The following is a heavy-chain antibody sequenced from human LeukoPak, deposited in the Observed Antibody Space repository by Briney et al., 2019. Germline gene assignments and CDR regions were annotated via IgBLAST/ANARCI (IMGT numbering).Heavy chain of an antibody. CDR2: IYYSGST. CDR1: GGSISSYY. J-gene: IGHJ4*02. Sequence: SETLSLTCTVSGGSISSYYWSWIRQPPGKGLEWIGYIYYSGSTNYNPSLKSRVTISVDTSKNQFSLKLSSVTAADTAVYYCARVTGYMIEDYFDYRGQGTLVTVSS. D-gene: IGHD3-22*01. V-gene: IGHV4-59*01. CDR3: ARVTGYMIEDYFDY.